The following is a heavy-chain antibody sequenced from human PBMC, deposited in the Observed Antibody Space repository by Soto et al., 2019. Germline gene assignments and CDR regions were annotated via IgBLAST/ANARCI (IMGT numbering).Heavy chain of an antibody. Sequence: SETLSLTGAVYGGSFSGYDCSWIRHPPWKGLEWIGEINHSGITNYNPSLKSRVTISVDTSKNKFSLKLSSVTAADTAVYYCARNRGLTKKCCDPWGQRTLVTVSS. CDR1: GGSFSGYD. CDR2: INHSGIT. V-gene: IGHV4-34*01. J-gene: IGHJ5*02. D-gene: IGHD4-17*01. CDR3: ARNRGLTKKCCDP.